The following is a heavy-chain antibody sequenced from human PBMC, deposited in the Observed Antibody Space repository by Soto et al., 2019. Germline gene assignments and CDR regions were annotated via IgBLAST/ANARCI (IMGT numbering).Heavy chain of an antibody. Sequence: DVQLLESGGGLVQPGGSLRLSCAASGFSFSSYAMSWVRQAPGKGLEWVSTISGSDGKTFYADSVKGRFSISRDTSKNTLYLQMNSLRADDTAVYYCARWSYLDYWDQGTRVTVSS. CDR2: ISGSDGKT. J-gene: IGHJ4*02. CDR1: GFSFSSYA. CDR3: ARWSYLDY. D-gene: IGHD3-3*01. V-gene: IGHV3-23*01.